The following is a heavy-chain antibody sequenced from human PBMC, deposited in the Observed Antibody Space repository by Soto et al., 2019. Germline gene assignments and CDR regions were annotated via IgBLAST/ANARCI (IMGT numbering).Heavy chain of an antibody. CDR3: AGKAPAAINY. J-gene: IGHJ4*02. CDR2: INHSGST. D-gene: IGHD2-2*02. CDR1: GGSFSGYY. Sequence: SETLSLTCAVYGGSFSGYYWSWIRQPPGKGLEWIGEINHSGSTNYNPSLKSRVTVSVDTSKNQFSLKLSSVTAADTAVYYCAGKAPAAINYWGQGTLVTVSS. V-gene: IGHV4-34*01.